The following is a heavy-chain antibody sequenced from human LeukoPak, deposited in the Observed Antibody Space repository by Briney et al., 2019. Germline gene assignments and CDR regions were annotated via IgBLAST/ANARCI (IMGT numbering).Heavy chain of an antibody. D-gene: IGHD1-14*01. CDR3: ARSISYPYYYYYMDV. V-gene: IGHV4-59*12. CDR1: GGSISNYY. Sequence: SETLSLTCTVSGGSISNYYWNWIRQPPGKGLEWIGYIYYTGNTNYNPSLKSRVTISVDTSKNQFSLKLSSVTAADTAVYYCARSISYPYYYYYMDVWGKGTTVTISS. J-gene: IGHJ6*03. CDR2: IYYTGNT.